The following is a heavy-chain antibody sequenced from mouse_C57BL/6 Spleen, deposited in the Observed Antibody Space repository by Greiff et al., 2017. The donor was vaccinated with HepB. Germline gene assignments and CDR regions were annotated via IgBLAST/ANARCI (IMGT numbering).Heavy chain of an antibody. CDR1: GFTFSDYG. D-gene: IGHD2-1*01. J-gene: IGHJ4*01. CDR3: ARPYGNYGYYAMDY. V-gene: IGHV5-17*01. CDR2: ISSGSSTI. Sequence: EVMLVESGGGLVKPGGSLKLSCAASGFTFSDYGMHWVRQAPEKGLEWVAYISSGSSTIYYADTVKGRFTISRDNAKNTLFLQMTSLRSEDTAMYYCARPYGNYGYYAMDYWGQGTSVTVSS.